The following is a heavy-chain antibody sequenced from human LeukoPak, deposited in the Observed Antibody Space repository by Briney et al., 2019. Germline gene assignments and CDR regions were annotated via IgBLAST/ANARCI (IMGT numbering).Heavy chain of an antibody. CDR3: ARAGSPGEMATIPFDY. CDR1: GGSISSGGYY. V-gene: IGHV4-31*03. D-gene: IGHD5-12*01. Sequence: SETLSLTCTVSGGSISSGGYYWSWIRQHPGKGLEWIGYIYYSGSTYYNPSLKSRVTISVDTSKNQLSLKLSSVTAADTAVYYCARAGSPGEMATIPFDYWGQGTLVTVSS. CDR2: IYYSGST. J-gene: IGHJ4*02.